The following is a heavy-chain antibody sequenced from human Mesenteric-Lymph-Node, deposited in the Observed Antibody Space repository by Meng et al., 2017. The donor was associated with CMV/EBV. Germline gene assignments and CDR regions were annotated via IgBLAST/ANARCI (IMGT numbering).Heavy chain of an antibody. CDR2: IYTDNST. Sequence: TVLNNYMTWVRQAPRKGLEWVSVIYTDNSTYYADSVKGRFTISRDNSKNTVYLQMNSLRSEDTGVYYCARELEGCTSTSCYRNWFDPWGQGTLVTVSS. D-gene: IGHD2-2*01. CDR3: ARELEGCTSTSCYRNWFDP. V-gene: IGHV3-53*05. J-gene: IGHJ5*02. CDR1: TVLNNY.